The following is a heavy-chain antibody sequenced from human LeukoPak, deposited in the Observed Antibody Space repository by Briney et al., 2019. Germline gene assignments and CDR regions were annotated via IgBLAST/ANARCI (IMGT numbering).Heavy chain of an antibody. CDR2: INHFGST. J-gene: IGHJ5*02. D-gene: IGHD3/OR15-3a*01. Sequence: PSETLSLTCAVYGGSFIGYYWSWIRQPPGKGLEWIGEINHFGSTNYNPSLKSRVTISIDTSKNQFSLKLSSVTAADTAVYYCARQEIGLRSFDPWGQGTLVTVSS. V-gene: IGHV4-34*01. CDR1: GGSFIGYY. CDR3: ARQEIGLRSFDP.